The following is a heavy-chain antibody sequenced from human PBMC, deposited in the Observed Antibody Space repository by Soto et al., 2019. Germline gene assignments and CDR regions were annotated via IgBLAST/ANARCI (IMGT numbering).Heavy chain of an antibody. Sequence: GGSLRLSCAASGFTFSRYSMNWVRQAPGKGLEWISYISSDSSTIYYADSVKGRFTISRDTAKNSLFLQMNSLRVEDTAVNFCARSFDAWGQGILVTVSS. J-gene: IGHJ5*02. CDR3: ARSFDA. CDR2: ISSDSSTI. CDR1: GFTFSRYS. V-gene: IGHV3-48*01.